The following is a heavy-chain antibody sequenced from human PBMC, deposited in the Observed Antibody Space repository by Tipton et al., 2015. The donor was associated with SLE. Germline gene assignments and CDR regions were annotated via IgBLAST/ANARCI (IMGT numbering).Heavy chain of an antibody. J-gene: IGHJ4*02. D-gene: IGHD3-10*01. Sequence: TLSLTCTVSGGSMNIGVLYWGWIRQHPGKGLEWIGYISYSGSTYYNPSLKSRITISVDTSQNQFSLKLSSVTAADTAVYYCARHGLGDQEGYDYWGQGTLVTVSS. CDR1: GGSMNIGVLY. CDR3: ARHGLGDQEGYDY. V-gene: IGHV4-31*03. CDR2: ISYSGST.